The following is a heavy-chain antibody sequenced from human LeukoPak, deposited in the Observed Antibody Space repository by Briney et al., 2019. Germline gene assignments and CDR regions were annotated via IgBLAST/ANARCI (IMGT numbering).Heavy chain of an antibody. D-gene: IGHD2-8*02. J-gene: IGHJ6*03. CDR3: ARDGVPVARKAYYYYSIDV. V-gene: IGHV4-4*07. Sequence: SETLSLTCTLSGGSIGGYYWSGIRLSAGKGLEWIGRISNSGSTNCNPSLKSRVSLSVDTSKNQFSLKLTSVTAADTAIYYCARDGVPVARKAYYYYSIDVWGKGATVTVSS. CDR2: ISNSGST. CDR1: GGSIGGYY.